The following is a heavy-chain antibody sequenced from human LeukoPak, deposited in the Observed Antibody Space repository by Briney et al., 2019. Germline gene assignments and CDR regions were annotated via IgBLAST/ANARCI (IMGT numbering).Heavy chain of an antibody. CDR3: AKPRSNPLVVVVPAEALD. Sequence: PGGSLRLSCAASGFTFSSYAMSWVRQAPGKGLEWVSAISGSGGSTYYADSVKGRFTISRDNSKNTLYLQMNSLRAEDTAVYYCAKPRSNPLVVVVPAEALDWGQGTLVTVSS. D-gene: IGHD2-2*01. V-gene: IGHV3-23*01. J-gene: IGHJ4*02. CDR1: GFTFSSYA. CDR2: ISGSGGST.